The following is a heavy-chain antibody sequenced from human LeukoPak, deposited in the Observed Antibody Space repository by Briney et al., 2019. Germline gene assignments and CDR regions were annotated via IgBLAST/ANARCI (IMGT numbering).Heavy chain of an antibody. CDR3: ARHVPHGSFFYFDL. V-gene: IGHV5-10-1*01. D-gene: IGHD1-26*01. Sequence: KDGESLKISCKGSGYSFTSYWISWVRQMPGKGLEWMGRIDPSDSYTNYSPSFQGHVTISADKSISTAYLQWSSLKASGTAMYYCARHVPHGSFFYFDLWGQGTLVTVSS. CDR1: GYSFTSYW. CDR2: IDPSDSYT. J-gene: IGHJ4*02.